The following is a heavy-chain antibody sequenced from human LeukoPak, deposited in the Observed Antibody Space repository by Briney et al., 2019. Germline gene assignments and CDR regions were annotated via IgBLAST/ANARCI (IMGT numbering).Heavy chain of an antibody. CDR2: IYYSGST. Sequence: KPSETLSLTCTVSGGSISSSSYYWGWLRQPPGKGLEWIGSIYYSGSTYYNPSLKSRVTISVDTSKNQFSLKLSSVTAADTAVYYCARSTLLRYFDWPSGDAFDIWGQGTMVTVSS. CDR3: ARSTLLRYFDWPSGDAFDI. D-gene: IGHD3-9*01. J-gene: IGHJ3*02. V-gene: IGHV4-39*07. CDR1: GGSISSSSYY.